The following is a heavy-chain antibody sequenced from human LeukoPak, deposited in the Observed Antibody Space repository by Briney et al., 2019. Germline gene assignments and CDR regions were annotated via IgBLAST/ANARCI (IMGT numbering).Heavy chain of an antibody. CDR2: IWYGGSNK. J-gene: IGHJ4*02. CDR3: AREGYGDYGDYFDY. V-gene: IGHV3-33*08. D-gene: IGHD4-17*01. CDR1: GFTFSSYG. Sequence: GGSLRLSCAASGFTFSSYGMHWVRQAPGKGLEWVAVIWYGGSNKYYADSVKGRFTISRDNSKNTLYLQMNSLRAEDTAVYYCAREGYGDYGDYFDYWGQGTLVTVSS.